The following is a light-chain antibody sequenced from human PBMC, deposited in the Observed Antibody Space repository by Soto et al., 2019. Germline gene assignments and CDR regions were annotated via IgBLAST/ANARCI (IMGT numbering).Light chain of an antibody. CDR2: EVS. Sequence: LTHPPSASWSPGQSVTISCTGTSSDVGAYNFVSWYQQHPGKAPKLIIYEVSKRPSGVPDRFSASKSGNTASLTVSGLQAEDEADYYCCSHGGSNNFYVFGTGTKVTVL. CDR1: SSDVGAYNF. CDR3: CSHGGSNNFYV. J-gene: IGLJ1*01. V-gene: IGLV2-8*01.